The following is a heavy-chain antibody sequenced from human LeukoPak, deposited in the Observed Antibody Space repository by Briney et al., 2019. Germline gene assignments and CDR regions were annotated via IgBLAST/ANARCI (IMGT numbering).Heavy chain of an antibody. CDR2: IYYSGST. CDR1: GGSISSYY. D-gene: IGHD3-10*01. J-gene: IGHJ4*02. V-gene: IGHV4-59*01. Sequence: KTSETLSLTCTVSGGSISSYYWSWIRQPPGKGLEWIGYIYYSGSTNYNPSLKSRVTISVDTSKNQFSLKLSSVTAADTAVYYCARSALRFGELRLWGQGTLVTVSS. CDR3: ARSALRFGELRL.